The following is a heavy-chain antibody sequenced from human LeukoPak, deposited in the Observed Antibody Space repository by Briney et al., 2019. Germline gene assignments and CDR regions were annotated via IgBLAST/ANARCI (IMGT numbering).Heavy chain of an antibody. Sequence: GASVKVSCKVSGYTLTELSMHWVRQAPGKGREWMGGFDPEDGETIYAQKFQGRVTMTEDTSTDTAYMELSSLRSEDTAVYYCATECRYDYVWGSYYYWGQGTLVTVSS. D-gene: IGHD3-16*01. CDR2: FDPEDGET. V-gene: IGHV1-24*01. CDR1: GYTLTELS. J-gene: IGHJ4*02. CDR3: ATECRYDYVWGSYYY.